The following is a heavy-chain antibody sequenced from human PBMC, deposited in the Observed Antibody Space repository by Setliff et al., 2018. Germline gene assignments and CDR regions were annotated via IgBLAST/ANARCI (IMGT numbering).Heavy chain of an antibody. Sequence: SETLSLTCTVSAASISSSSYYWGWIRQPPGKGLEWIGTIYYTGNTYYNPSLKSRVTISVDTSKNQFSLNLSSVTAADTAIYYCARVVPLGGTDRWGQGTLVTVS. CDR3: ARVVPLGGTDR. J-gene: IGHJ5*02. CDR1: AASISSSSYY. V-gene: IGHV4-39*07. D-gene: IGHD1-1*01. CDR2: IYYTGNT.